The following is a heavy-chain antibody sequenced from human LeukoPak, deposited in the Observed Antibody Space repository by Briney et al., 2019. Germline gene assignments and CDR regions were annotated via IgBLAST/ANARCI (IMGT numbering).Heavy chain of an antibody. J-gene: IGHJ4*02. D-gene: IGHD5-24*01. CDR3: ARGDGRDGYKGRLEY. V-gene: IGHV4-34*01. CDR1: GVSFSGYY. CDR2: INHSGST. Sequence: PSETLSLTCAVYGVSFSGYYWSWIRQPPGKGLEWIGEINHSGSTNCNPSLKSRVTISVDTSKNQFSLKLSSVTAADTAVYYCARGDGRDGYKGRLEYWGQGNLVTVSS.